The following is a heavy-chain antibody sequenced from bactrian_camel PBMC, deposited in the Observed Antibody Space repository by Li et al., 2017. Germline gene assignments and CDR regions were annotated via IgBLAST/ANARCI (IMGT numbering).Heavy chain of an antibody. J-gene: IGHJ4*01. CDR2: ISSDGST. CDR1: GFTFDDSD. V-gene: IGHV3S55*01. Sequence: HVQLVESGGGSVQAGGFLRLSCTASGFTFDDSDMGWYRQAPGNECELVSTISSDGSTYYADSVKGRFTISKDTAKNTLDLQMNSLKPEDTAMYYCAAAWTHWRGSCSGDFSSSSYDEWGQGTQVTVS. D-gene: IGHD1*01. CDR3: AAAWTHWRGSCSGDFSSSSYDE.